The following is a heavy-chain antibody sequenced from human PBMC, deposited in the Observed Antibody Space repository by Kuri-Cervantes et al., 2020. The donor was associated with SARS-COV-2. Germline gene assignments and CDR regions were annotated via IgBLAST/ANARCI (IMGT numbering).Heavy chain of an antibody. CDR2: IYPGDSDT. CDR3: ARSYYYNKNYFYYGMDV. V-gene: IGHV5-51*01. CDR1: GYSFTSYW. D-gene: IGHD3-10*01. J-gene: IGHJ6*02. Sequence: KVSCKGSGYSFTSYWIGWVRQMPGKGLEWMGIIYPGDSDTRYSPSFQGQVTFSADKSFSTAYLQWNSLKASDTAMYYCARSYYYNKNYFYYGMDVWGQGTTVTVSS.